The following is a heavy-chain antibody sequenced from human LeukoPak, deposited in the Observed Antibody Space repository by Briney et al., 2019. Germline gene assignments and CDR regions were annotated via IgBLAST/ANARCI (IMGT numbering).Heavy chain of an antibody. CDR1: GFTFSTYK. V-gene: IGHV3-21*01. CDR2: ISTSSVYS. Sequence: PGGSLRLSCAASGFTFSTYKMNWVRQAPGKGLEWVSFISTSSVYSDYADSVKGRFTISRDNGKKSLYLQMSSLRAEDTAVYYCARDSSRLTMARGGIIAPGKYMDVWGKGTTVTVSS. J-gene: IGHJ6*03. CDR3: ARDSSRLTMARGGIIAPGKYMDV. D-gene: IGHD3-10*01.